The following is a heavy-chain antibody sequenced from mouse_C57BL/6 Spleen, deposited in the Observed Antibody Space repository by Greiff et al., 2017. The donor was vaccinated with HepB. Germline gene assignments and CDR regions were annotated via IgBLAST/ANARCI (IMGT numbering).Heavy chain of an antibody. D-gene: IGHD1-1*02. CDR1: GFTFSSYA. CDR2: ISSGGDYI. J-gene: IGHJ1*03. Sequence: EVKLVESGEGLVKPGGSLKLSCAASGFTFSSYAMSWVRQTPEKRLEWVAYISSGGDYIYYADTVKGRFTISRDNARNTLYLQMSSLKSEDTAMYYCTRGGSRYWYFDVWGTGTTVTVSS. V-gene: IGHV5-9-1*02. CDR3: TRGGSRYWYFDV.